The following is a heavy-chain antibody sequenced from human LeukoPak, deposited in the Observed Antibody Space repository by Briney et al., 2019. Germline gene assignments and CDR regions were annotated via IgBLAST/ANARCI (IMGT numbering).Heavy chain of an antibody. J-gene: IGHJ4*02. CDR2: ISSSGGSTI. CDR1: GFTFSDYY. D-gene: IGHD3-22*01. V-gene: IGHV3-11*01. CDR3: ARDMYYYDSSGYRD. Sequence: GGSLRLSCAASGFTFSDYYMSWIRQAPGKGLEWVSYISSSGGSTIYYADSVKGRFTISRDNAKNSLYLQMNSLRAEDTAVYYCARDMYYYDSSGYRDWGQGTLVTVSS.